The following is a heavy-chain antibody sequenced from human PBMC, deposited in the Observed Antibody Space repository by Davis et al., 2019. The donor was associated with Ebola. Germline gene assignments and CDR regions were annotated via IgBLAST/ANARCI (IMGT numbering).Heavy chain of an antibody. J-gene: IGHJ4*02. CDR3: ARGIAPSDY. D-gene: IGHD6-13*01. Sequence: GESLKISCAASGFTFNSYSMAWVRQAPGKGLEWVASISSSSYYIYYADSLKGRFTISRDNAKNSLYLQMNSLRAEDTALYHCARGIAPSDYWGQGTLVTVSS. CDR1: GFTFNSYS. CDR2: ISSSSYYI. V-gene: IGHV3-21*04.